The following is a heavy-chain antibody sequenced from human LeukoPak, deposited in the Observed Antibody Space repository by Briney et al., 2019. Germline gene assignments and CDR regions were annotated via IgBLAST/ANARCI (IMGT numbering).Heavy chain of an antibody. Sequence: GGSLRLSCAASGVTFSSHSMHWVRQAPGKGLVWVSGISNDGTSTTYADSVKGRFTISRDNAKNTLYLQMHSLRAEDTAVYSCARGWFRPDSCGQGTLVTVSS. CDR3: ARGWFRPDS. V-gene: IGHV3-74*01. D-gene: IGHD2-15*01. J-gene: IGHJ5*01. CDR1: GVTFSSHS. CDR2: ISNDGTST.